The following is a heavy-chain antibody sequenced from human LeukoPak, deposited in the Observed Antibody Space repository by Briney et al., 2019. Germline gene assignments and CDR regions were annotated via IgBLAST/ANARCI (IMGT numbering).Heavy chain of an antibody. Sequence: PSETLSLTCTVSGGSISSYYWGWIRQPPGKGLEWIGSIYYSGSTYYNPSLKSRVTISVDTSKNQFSLKLSSVTAADTAVYYCARDLRGWFPGYWGQGTLVTVSS. J-gene: IGHJ4*02. CDR3: ARDLRGWFPGY. V-gene: IGHV4-39*07. CDR1: GGSISSYY. D-gene: IGHD6-19*01. CDR2: IYYSGST.